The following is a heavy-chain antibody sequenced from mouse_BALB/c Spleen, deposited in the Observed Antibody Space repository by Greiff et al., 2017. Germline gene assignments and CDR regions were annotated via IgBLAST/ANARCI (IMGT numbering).Heavy chain of an antibody. V-gene: IGHV5-17*02. CDR1: GFTFCSFG. CDR2: ISSGSSTI. Sequence: EVKLVESGGGLVQPGGSRKLSCAASGFTFCSFGMHWVRQAPEKGLEWVAYISSGSSTIYYADTVKGRFTISRDNPKNILFLQMTSLRSEDTAMYYCAREGGLRRGFAYWGQGTLVTVSA. CDR3: AREGGLRRGFAY. J-gene: IGHJ3*01. D-gene: IGHD2-4*01.